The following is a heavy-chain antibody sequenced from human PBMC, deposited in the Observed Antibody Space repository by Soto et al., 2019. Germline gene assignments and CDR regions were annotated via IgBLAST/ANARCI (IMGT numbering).Heavy chain of an antibody. CDR1: GYTFTNHG. CDR3: ARVPSNTSGYYKFFDY. J-gene: IGHJ4*02. D-gene: IGHD3-22*01. V-gene: IGHV1-18*01. CDR2: ISAYNGDT. Sequence: ASVKVSCKAFGYTFTNHGITWVGQAPGQGLEWMGWISAYNGDTKYAQKFQGRVTLTTDSSTSTAYMELRTLRSNDTAVYYCARVPSNTSGYYKFFDYWGQGTPVTVSS.